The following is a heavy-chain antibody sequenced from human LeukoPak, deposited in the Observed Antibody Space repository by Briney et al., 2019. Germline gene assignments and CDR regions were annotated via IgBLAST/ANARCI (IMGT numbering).Heavy chain of an antibody. CDR2: IFPGDSDT. J-gene: IGHJ4*02. Sequence: GESLKISCKAIEYTFSSYWIGWVRQRPGKGPEWMGIIFPGDSDTRYSPSFQGQVTISADKSISTTFLQWSSLRASDSAMYYGGRVRGLSKNYLALGGRGPWVTASS. CDR1: EYTFSSYW. D-gene: IGHD3-10*01. CDR3: GRVRGLSKNYLAL. V-gene: IGHV5-51*01.